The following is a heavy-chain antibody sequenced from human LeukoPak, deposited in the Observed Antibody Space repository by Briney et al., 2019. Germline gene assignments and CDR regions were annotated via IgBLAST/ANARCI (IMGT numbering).Heavy chain of an antibody. D-gene: IGHD3-16*01. Sequence: GASVKVSCKASGYTFTTYVMHWVRQAPGQGLEWMGWINPNSGGTNYAQKFQGRVTMTRDTSISTAYMELSRLRSDDTAVYYCARDWGYSYYYYYMDVWGKGTTVTISS. CDR3: ARDWGYSYYYYYMDV. CDR1: GYTFTTYV. CDR2: INPNSGGT. J-gene: IGHJ6*03. V-gene: IGHV1-2*02.